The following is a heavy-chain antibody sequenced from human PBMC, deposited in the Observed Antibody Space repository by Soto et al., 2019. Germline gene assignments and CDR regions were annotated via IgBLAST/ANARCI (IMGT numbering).Heavy chain of an antibody. CDR2: IFYNGTA. V-gene: IGHV4-61*01. Sequence: PSETLSLTCSVSGGSVSSGSFHWSWIRQPPGKGLQFIGSIFYNGTANYSPSLKNRFSISIDTSQSQFFLQLISVAAADTAVYYCARIGGWYDIDSWGQGSLVTVSS. D-gene: IGHD6-19*01. CDR1: GGSVSSGSFH. CDR3: ARIGGWYDIDS. J-gene: IGHJ4*02.